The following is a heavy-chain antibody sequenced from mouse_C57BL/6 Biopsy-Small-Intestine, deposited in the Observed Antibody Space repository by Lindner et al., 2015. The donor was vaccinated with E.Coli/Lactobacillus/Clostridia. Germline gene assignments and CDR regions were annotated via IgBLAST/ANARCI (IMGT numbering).Heavy chain of an antibody. J-gene: IGHJ4*01. CDR2: IIPIFGTA. D-gene: IGHD1-1*01. CDR1: GGTFSNSA. Sequence: SVTVSCKASGGTFSNSAISWVRQAPGQGLEWMGRIIPIFGTANYAQKFQGRVTITADESTSTAYMELSSLRSEDTALYYCATADFLAGYYESVKFEYWGQGTLVTVSS. V-gene: IGHV1-64*01. CDR3: ATADFLAGYYESVKFEY.